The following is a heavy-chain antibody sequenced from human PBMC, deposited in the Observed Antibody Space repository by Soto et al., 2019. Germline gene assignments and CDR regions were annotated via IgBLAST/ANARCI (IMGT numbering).Heavy chain of an antibody. CDR1: GYTFTSYG. CDR2: ISAYNGNT. Sequence: ASVKVSCKASGYTFTSYGISWVRQAPGQGLEWMGWISAYNGNTNYAQKLQGRVTMTTDTSTSTAYMELRSLRSDDTAVYYCARGSYDYIWGSYRPRFDYWGQGTLVTVSS. V-gene: IGHV1-18*01. CDR3: ARGSYDYIWGSYRPRFDY. J-gene: IGHJ4*02. D-gene: IGHD3-16*02.